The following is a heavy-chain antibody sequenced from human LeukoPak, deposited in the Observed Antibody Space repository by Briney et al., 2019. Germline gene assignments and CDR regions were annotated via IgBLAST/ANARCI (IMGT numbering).Heavy chain of an antibody. J-gene: IGHJ3*02. D-gene: IGHD3-22*01. CDR1: GFTFDDYA. Sequence: PGGSLRLSCAASGFTFDDYAMHWVRQAPGKGLEWVSGISWNSGSIGYADSVKGRFTISRDNAKNSLYLQMNSPRAEDTALYYCFIVVVSAFDIRGQGTMVTVSS. CDR2: ISWNSGSI. V-gene: IGHV3-9*01. CDR3: FIVVVSAFDI.